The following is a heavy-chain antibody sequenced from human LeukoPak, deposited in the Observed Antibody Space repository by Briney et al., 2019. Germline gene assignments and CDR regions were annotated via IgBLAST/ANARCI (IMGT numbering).Heavy chain of an antibody. CDR1: GFTFSSYA. J-gene: IGHJ4*02. CDR3: ASPADTAMVTAGY. D-gene: IGHD5-18*01. V-gene: IGHV3-30*04. Sequence: GRPLRLSCAASGFTFSSYAMHWVRQAPGKGLEWVAVISYDGSNKYYADSVKGRFTISRDNSKNTLYLQMNSLRAEDTAVYYCASPADTAMVTAGYWGQGTLVTVSS. CDR2: ISYDGSNK.